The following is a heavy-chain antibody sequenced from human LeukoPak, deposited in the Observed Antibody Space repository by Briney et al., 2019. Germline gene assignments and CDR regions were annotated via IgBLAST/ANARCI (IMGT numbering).Heavy chain of an antibody. V-gene: IGHV1-18*01. D-gene: IGHD3-3*01. Sequence: GASVKVSCKASGYTFTSYGISWVRQAPGQGLEWMGWISAYNGNTNYAQKFQGRVTITADESTSTAYMELSSLRSEDTAVYYCARDRMYYDFWSGYYDSREFDYWGQGTLVTVSS. CDR3: ARDRMYYDFWSGYYDSREFDY. CDR2: ISAYNGNT. CDR1: GYTFTSYG. J-gene: IGHJ4*02.